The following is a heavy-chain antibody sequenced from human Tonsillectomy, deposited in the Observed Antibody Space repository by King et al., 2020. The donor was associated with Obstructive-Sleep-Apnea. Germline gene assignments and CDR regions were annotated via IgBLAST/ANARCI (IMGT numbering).Heavy chain of an antibody. V-gene: IGHV3-49*03. Sequence: VQLVESGGGLVQPGRSLRLSCTASGFTFGDYAMSWFRQAPGKGLEWVGFIRSKAYGGTTEYAASVKGRFTISRDDSKSIAYLQMNSLKTEDTAVYYCTRDFYYDTPAGPLPTLDYWGQGTLVTVSS. CDR3: TRDFYYDTPAGPLPTLDY. J-gene: IGHJ4*02. CDR1: GFTFGDYA. D-gene: IGHD3-22*01. CDR2: IRSKAYGGTT.